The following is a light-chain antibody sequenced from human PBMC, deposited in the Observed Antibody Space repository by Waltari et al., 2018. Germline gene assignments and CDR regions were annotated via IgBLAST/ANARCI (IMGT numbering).Light chain of an antibody. CDR1: QSIHNY. V-gene: IGKV3-11*01. J-gene: IGKJ4*01. CDR3: QQRRNWPLT. Sequence: DIVLTQSTATLSLSPGERATLSCRASQSIHNYLAWYQQKPGQAPRLLIYDTSNRATGISARFSGSGFGTDFTLTISSLEPEDFAVYYCQQRRNWPLTFGGGTKVEIK. CDR2: DTS.